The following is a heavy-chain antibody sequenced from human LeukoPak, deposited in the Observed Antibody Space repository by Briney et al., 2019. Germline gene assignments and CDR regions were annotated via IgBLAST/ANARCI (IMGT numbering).Heavy chain of an antibody. V-gene: IGHV4-34*01. D-gene: IGHD6-19*01. CDR2: INHSGST. Sequence: KASETLSLTCAVYGGSFSGYYWSWIRQPPGKGLEWIGEINHSGSTNYNPSLKSRVTISVDTSKNQFSLKLSSVTGADTAVYYCARVSSGWYPYYFDYWGQGTLVTVSS. CDR3: ARVSSGWYPYYFDY. CDR1: GGSFSGYY. J-gene: IGHJ4*02.